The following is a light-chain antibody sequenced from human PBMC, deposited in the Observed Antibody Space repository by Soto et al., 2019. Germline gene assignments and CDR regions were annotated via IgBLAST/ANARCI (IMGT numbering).Light chain of an antibody. J-gene: IGKJ1*01. V-gene: IGKV1-39*01. CDR3: HQSASTLVVT. CDR2: AAS. CDR1: QSISSY. Sequence: DIQMTQSPSSLSASVGDRVTITCRASQSISSYLNWYQQKPGKAPKLLIYAASSLQSGVPSRFSGSGSGTVFTITIISLKPENFAPYFCHQSASTLVVTSAQGTKVEIK.